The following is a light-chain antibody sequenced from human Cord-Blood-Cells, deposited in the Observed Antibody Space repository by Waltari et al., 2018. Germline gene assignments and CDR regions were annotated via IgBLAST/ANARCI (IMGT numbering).Light chain of an antibody. V-gene: IGKV3-11*01. CDR2: DAS. Sequence: IVFTQSPATLSLSPGERATLSSRALQSVSSYLAWYQQKPGQAPRLHIYDASNRATGIPARFSGSGTGTDFTLTISSLEPEDFAVYYCQQRSNWPPLTFGGGTKVEIK. CDR3: QQRSNWPPLT. J-gene: IGKJ4*01. CDR1: QSVSSY.